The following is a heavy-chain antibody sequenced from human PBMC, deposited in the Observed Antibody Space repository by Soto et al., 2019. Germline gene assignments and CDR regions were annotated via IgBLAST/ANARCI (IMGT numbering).Heavy chain of an antibody. CDR3: ARSPGGFXXXXXFFDY. CDR2: IDWDDDK. Sequence: SGPTLVNPTQTLTLTCTFSXFXLSSKGMRVSWIRQPPGKALEWLARIDWDDDKFYSPSLRTRLTNSKDTSKNQVVLTMTNVDPMDTATYYCARSPGGFXXXXXFFDYWGQGTLVTVSS. V-gene: IGHV2-70*04. D-gene: IGHD3-16*01. CDR1: XFXLSSKGMR. J-gene: IGHJ4*02.